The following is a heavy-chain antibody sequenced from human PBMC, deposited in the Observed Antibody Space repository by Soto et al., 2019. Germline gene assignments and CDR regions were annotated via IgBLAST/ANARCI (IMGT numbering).Heavy chain of an antibody. Sequence: SETLSLTCPVSGGSISSYYWSWIRQPPGKGLEWIGYIYYSGSTNYNPSLKSRVTISVDTSKNQFSLKLSSVTAADTAVYYCARHHPLELIWEEPYYYYYYMDVWGKGTTVTVSS. CDR1: GGSISSYY. V-gene: IGHV4-59*08. J-gene: IGHJ6*03. CDR3: ARHHPLELIWEEPYYYYYYMDV. CDR2: IYYSGST. D-gene: IGHD1-26*01.